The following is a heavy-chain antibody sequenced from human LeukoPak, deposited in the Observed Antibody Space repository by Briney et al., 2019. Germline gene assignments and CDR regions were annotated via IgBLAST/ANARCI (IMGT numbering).Heavy chain of an antibody. CDR3: ATTNPLWFGELTSPPFDY. Sequence: ASVKVSCKAAGYTFTDYYMHWVRQAPGQGLEWMGWINPNSGGTNYAQKFQGRVTMTRDTSISTAYMDLSRLRSDDTAMYYCATTNPLWFGELTSPPFDYWGQGTLVTVSS. D-gene: IGHD3-10*01. CDR1: GYTFTDYY. V-gene: IGHV1-2*02. CDR2: INPNSGGT. J-gene: IGHJ4*02.